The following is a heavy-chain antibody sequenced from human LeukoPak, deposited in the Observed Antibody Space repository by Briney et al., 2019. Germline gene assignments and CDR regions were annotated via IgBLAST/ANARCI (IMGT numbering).Heavy chain of an antibody. D-gene: IGHD1-14*01. CDR3: AKDPTIRSFDS. Sequence: SVKVSCKASGYTFIGYYMLWVRQAPGQGREGMGWINLNRGSTTYAQKFQGRVTKTSDTSISTAYMELSRLRSDDTAAYYCAKDPTIRSFDSWGQGTLVTVSS. CDR2: INLNRGST. J-gene: IGHJ4*02. CDR1: GYTFIGYY. V-gene: IGHV1-2*02.